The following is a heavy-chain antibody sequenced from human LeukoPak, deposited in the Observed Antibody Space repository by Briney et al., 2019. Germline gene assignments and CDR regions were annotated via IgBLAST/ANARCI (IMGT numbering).Heavy chain of an antibody. D-gene: IGHD2-2*02. CDR1: VFTFDDYA. CDR3: AKGGSAAIKGDFDY. Sequence: SLRLSCAASVFTFDDYAMHWVRQAPGKGLEWVSGISWNSGSIGYADSVKGRFTISRDNAKNSLYLQMNSLRAEDTALYYCAKGGSAAIKGDFDYWGQGTLVTVSS. V-gene: IGHV3-9*01. CDR2: ISWNSGSI. J-gene: IGHJ4*02.